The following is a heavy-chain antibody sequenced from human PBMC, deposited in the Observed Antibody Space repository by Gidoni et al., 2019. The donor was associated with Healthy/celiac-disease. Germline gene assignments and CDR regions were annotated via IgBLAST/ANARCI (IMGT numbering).Heavy chain of an antibody. CDR3: ASLARRDIAEPGMDV. V-gene: IGHV3-33*01. CDR1: GFTFSSYG. J-gene: IGHJ6*02. D-gene: IGHD5-12*01. Sequence: QVQLVESGGGVVQPGRSLRLSCAASGFTFSSYGMHWVRQAPGKGLEWVAVIWYDGSNKYYADSVKGRFTISRDNSKNTLYLQMNSLRAEDTAVYYCASLARRDIAEPGMDVWGQGTTVTVSS. CDR2: IWYDGSNK.